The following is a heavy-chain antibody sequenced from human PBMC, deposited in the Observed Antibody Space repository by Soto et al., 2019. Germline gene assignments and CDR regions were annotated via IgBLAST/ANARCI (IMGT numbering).Heavy chain of an antibody. V-gene: IGHV4-4*02. Sequence: QVQLQESGPGLVKPSGTLSLTCAVSGGSISSSNWWRWVRQPPAKGLEWIGEIYHSGSTNYNPSLKSRVTISVDKSKNQFSLKLSSVTAADTAVYYCARVDCGGGSCWGLGYWGQGTLVTVSS. CDR3: ARVDCGGGSCWGLGY. J-gene: IGHJ4*02. CDR2: IYHSGST. CDR1: GGSISSSNW. D-gene: IGHD2-15*01.